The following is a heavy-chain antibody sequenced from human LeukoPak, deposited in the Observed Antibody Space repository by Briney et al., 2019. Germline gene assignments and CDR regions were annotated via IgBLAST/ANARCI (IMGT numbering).Heavy chain of an antibody. CDR1: GYSFTSYW. V-gene: IGHV5-51*01. CDR3: ARGYCSSTSCYVGDAFDI. J-gene: IGHJ3*02. Sequence: PGESLKISCKGSGYSFTSYWIGWVRQMPGKGLEWMGIIYPGDSDTRYSPSFQGQVTISADKSISTAYLQWSSLKASDTAMYYCARGYCSSTSCYVGDAFDIWGQGTMVTVSS. D-gene: IGHD2-2*01. CDR2: IYPGDSDT.